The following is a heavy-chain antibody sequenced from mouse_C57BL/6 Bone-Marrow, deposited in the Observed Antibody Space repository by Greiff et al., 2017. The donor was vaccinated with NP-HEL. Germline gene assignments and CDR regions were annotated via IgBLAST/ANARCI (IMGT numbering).Heavy chain of an antibody. CDR1: GYTFTSYW. V-gene: IGHV1-61*01. CDR3: ARTHYGSSYWYFDV. D-gene: IGHD1-1*01. CDR2: IYPSDSET. Sequence: VKLQESGAELVRPGSSVKLSCKASGYTFTSYWMDWVKQRPGQGLEWIGNIYPSDSETHYNQKFKDKATLTVDKSSSTAYMQLSSLTSEDSAVYYCARTHYGSSYWYFDVWGTGTTVTVSS. J-gene: IGHJ1*03.